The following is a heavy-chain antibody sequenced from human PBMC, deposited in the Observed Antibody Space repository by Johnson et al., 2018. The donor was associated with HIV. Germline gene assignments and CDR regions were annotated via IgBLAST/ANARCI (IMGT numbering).Heavy chain of an antibody. J-gene: IGHJ3*02. D-gene: IGHD3-10*01. CDR3: ARSWFRELFPEDAFDI. Sequence: VQLVESGGDLVQPGGSLRLSCAASGFTFSSYAMHWVRQAPGKGLEYVSAISSNGGSTYYANSVKGRFTISRDNSKNTLYLQMGSLRAEDMAVYYCARSWFRELFPEDAFDIWGQGTMVTVSS. CDR1: GFTFSSYA. V-gene: IGHV3-64*01. CDR2: ISSNGGST.